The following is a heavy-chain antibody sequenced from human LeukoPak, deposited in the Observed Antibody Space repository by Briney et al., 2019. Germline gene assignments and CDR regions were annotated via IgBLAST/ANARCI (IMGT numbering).Heavy chain of an antibody. CDR1: GGTFSSYA. CDR3: ARGFPNVNKYYDILTGYPYYFDY. V-gene: IGHV1-69*13. D-gene: IGHD3-9*01. CDR2: IIPIFCTA. Sequence: GASVKVSCKASGGTFSSYAISWVRQAPGQGREWMGGIIPIFCTANYAQKFQGRVTITADESTSTAYMELSSLRSEDTAVYYCARGFPNVNKYYDILTGYPYYFDYWGQGTLVTVSS. J-gene: IGHJ4*02.